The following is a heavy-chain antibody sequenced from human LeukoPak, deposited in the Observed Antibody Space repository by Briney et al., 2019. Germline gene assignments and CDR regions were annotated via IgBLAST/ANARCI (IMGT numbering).Heavy chain of an antibody. CDR2: IRSKAYGGTT. J-gene: IGHJ5*02. Sequence: GGSLRLSCTASGFTFGDYAMSWFRQAPGKGLEWVGFIRSKAYGGTTEYAASVKGRFTISRDDSKSIAYLQMNSLKTEDTAVYYCTRGVVPAAIGWFDPWGQGTLVTVSS. CDR3: TRGVVPAAIGWFDP. V-gene: IGHV3-49*03. CDR1: GFTFGDYA. D-gene: IGHD2-2*01.